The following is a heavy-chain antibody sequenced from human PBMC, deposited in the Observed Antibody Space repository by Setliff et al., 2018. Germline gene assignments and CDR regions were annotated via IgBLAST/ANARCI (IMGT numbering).Heavy chain of an antibody. CDR1: GGSVSSASHY. CDR3: AKFGPLDLTGDWAFDN. D-gene: IGHD7-27*01. Sequence: SETLSLTCTVSGGSVSSASHYWGWIRQAPGKGLEWIGTAHQSGTTFYNPSLKGRVAMSVDTSKRQFSLKLSSVTAADTAVYYCAKFGPLDLTGDWAFDNWGQGTLVTVSS. CDR2: AHQSGTT. V-gene: IGHV4-39*07. J-gene: IGHJ4*02.